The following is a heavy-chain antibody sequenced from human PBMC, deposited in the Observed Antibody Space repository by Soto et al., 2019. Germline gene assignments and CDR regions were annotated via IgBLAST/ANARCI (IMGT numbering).Heavy chain of an antibody. V-gene: IGHV4-59*01. Sequence: SETLSLTCTVSGGSISSYYWSWIRQPPGKGLEWIGYIYYSGSTNYNPSLKSRVTISVDTFKNQFSLKLSSVTAADTAVYYCAKVNDFWTGYYSTNWFDPWGQGTLVTVSS. CDR1: GGSISSYY. D-gene: IGHD3-3*01. CDR3: AKVNDFWTGYYSTNWFDP. J-gene: IGHJ5*02. CDR2: IYYSGST.